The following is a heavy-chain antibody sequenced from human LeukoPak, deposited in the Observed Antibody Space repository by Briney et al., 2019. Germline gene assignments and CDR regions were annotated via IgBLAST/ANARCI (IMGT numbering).Heavy chain of an antibody. J-gene: IGHJ4*02. CDR1: GFTFSSYW. Sequence: GGSLRLSCAASGFTFSSYWMHWVRQAPGKGLVWVSRINSDGSSTSYADSVKGRFTISRDNAKNTLYLQTNSLRAEDTAVYYCARVKLDGNFYCSSTSCYEFFDYWGQGTLVTVSS. D-gene: IGHD2-2*01. CDR2: INSDGSST. CDR3: ARVKLDGNFYCSSTSCYEFFDY. V-gene: IGHV3-74*01.